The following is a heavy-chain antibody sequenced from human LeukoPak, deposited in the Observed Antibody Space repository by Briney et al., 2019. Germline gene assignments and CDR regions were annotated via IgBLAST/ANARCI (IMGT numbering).Heavy chain of an antibody. CDR1: GFTFSSYA. CDR2: ISGSGGST. Sequence: PGGSLRLSCAASGFTFSSYAMSWVRQAPGKGLEWVSAISGSGGSTYYADSVKGRFTISRDNSKNTLYLQMNSLRAEDTAVYYCAKVRSEYCSGGSCYVGSDYWGQGTLVTVSS. CDR3: AKVRSEYCSGGSCYVGSDY. V-gene: IGHV3-23*01. D-gene: IGHD2-15*01. J-gene: IGHJ4*02.